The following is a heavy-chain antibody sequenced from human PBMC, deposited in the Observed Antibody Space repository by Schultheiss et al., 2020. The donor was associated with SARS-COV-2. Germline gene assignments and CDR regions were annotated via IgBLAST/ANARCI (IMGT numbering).Heavy chain of an antibody. V-gene: IGHV3-48*04. CDR3: VTVDMDHYSSGGCPFDL. D-gene: IGHD2-15*01. CDR2: ISSRGTTI. Sequence: SCAASGFTFSSYAMSWVRQAPGKGLEWVSYISSRGTTIYYADSVKGRFTISRDNAKNTLYLQMNSLGAEDTAVYYCVTVDMDHYSSGGCPFDLWGRGTLVTVSS. J-gene: IGHJ2*01. CDR1: GFTFSSYA.